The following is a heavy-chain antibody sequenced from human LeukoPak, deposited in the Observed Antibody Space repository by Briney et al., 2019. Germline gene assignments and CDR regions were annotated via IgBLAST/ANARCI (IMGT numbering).Heavy chain of an antibody. Sequence: GGSPRLSCAASGFTFRSYVMNWVRQAPGKGLEWVSAISGSGDSTYYADSVKGRFTISRDNSNNTLYLQMNSLRAEDTAVYYCAGRSGMATIKDYWGQGTLVTVSS. CDR3: AGRSGMATIKDY. D-gene: IGHD5-24*01. V-gene: IGHV3-23*01. J-gene: IGHJ4*02. CDR2: ISGSGDST. CDR1: GFTFRSYV.